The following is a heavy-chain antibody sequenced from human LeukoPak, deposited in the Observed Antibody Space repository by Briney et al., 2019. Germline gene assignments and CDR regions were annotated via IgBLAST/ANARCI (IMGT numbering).Heavy chain of an antibody. CDR3: ARDFSQSSGSIFDY. D-gene: IGHD3-22*01. Sequence: GGSLRPSCAASGFTVSSNYMSWVRQAPGKGLGWVSLIYSDGTTFYADSVKGRFTISRDNSKNTLYLQMNSLRAEDTAVYYCARDFSQSSGSIFDYWGQGTLVTVSS. V-gene: IGHV3-53*01. J-gene: IGHJ4*02. CDR2: IYSDGTT. CDR1: GFTVSSNY.